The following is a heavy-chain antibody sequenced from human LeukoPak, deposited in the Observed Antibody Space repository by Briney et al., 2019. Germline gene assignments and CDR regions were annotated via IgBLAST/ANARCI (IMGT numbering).Heavy chain of an antibody. CDR2: ISSSGSTI. Sequence: PGGSLRLSCAASGFTFSDYYMSWIRQAPGKGLEWVSYISSSGSTIYYADSVKGRFTISRDNAKNSLYLQMNSLRAEDTAVYYCASADGQQLAPCDYWGQGTLVTVSS. CDR3: ASADGQQLAPCDY. CDR1: GFTFSDYY. J-gene: IGHJ4*02. V-gene: IGHV3-11*04. D-gene: IGHD6-13*01.